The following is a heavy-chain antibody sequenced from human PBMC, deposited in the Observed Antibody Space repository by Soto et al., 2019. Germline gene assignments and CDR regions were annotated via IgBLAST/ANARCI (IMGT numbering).Heavy chain of an antibody. CDR2: ISTYNGNT. D-gene: IGHD6-13*01. CDR1: GYTFTSYG. V-gene: IGHV1-18*01. J-gene: IGHJ3*02. CDR3: ARDPGYSTTWIPAFDS. Sequence: QVRLVQSGAEVKKPGASVKVSCKASGYTFTSYGISWVRQTPGQGPEWMGRISTYNGNTNYVQRLQGRGTMTTDTSTNTAYMELRSLRYDDTAVYFCARDPGYSTTWIPAFDSWGQGTMGTVSS.